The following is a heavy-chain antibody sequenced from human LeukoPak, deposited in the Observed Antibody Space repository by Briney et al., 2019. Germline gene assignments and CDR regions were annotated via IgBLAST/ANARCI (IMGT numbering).Heavy chain of an antibody. V-gene: IGHV1-46*01. CDR2: INPSGGST. J-gene: IGHJ6*03. CDR1: GYTFTSYY. CDR3: ARENSIAVAGTGLYYYYYYMDV. D-gene: IGHD6-19*01. Sequence: RASVKVSCRASGYTFTSYYMHWVRRAPGQGLEWMGIINPSGGSTSYAQKFQGRVTMTRDTSTSTVYMELSSLRSEDTAVYYCARENSIAVAGTGLYYYYYYMDVWGKGTTVTVSS.